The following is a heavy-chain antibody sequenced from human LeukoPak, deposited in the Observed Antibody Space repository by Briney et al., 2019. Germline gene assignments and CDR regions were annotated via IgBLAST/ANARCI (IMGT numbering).Heavy chain of an antibody. J-gene: IGHJ4*02. CDR1: GDSIISDTYY. V-gene: IGHV4-39*07. CDR3: ARVRAVAGKGRYYFDY. D-gene: IGHD6-19*01. Sequence: SEALSLTCIVSGDSIISDTYYWGWIRQPPGKGLEWIGSIYYRGRTSYNPSLKSRVTISVDTSKNQFSLKLSSVTAADTAVYYCARVRAVAGKGRYYFDYWGQGTLVTVSS. CDR2: IYYRGRT.